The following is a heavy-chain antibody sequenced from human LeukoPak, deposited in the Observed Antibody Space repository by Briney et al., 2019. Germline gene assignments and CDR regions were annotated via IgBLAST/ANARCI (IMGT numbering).Heavy chain of an antibody. D-gene: IGHD3-10*01. CDR2: IYYRGRT. CDR3: ATQGGYMVRGVIRPYYFDY. V-gene: IGHV4-39*01. J-gene: IGHJ4*02. CDR1: GDSIISDTYY. Sequence: PSETLSLTCIVSGDSIISDTYYWGWIRQPPGKGLEWIGSIYYRGRTSYNPSLESRVSISEDSPTKQYSLRLTSVTATDTAVYYCATQGGYMVRGVIRPYYFDYWGQGTLVTVSS.